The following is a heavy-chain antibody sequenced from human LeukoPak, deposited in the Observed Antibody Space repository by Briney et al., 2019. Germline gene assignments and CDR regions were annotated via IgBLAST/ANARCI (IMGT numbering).Heavy chain of an antibody. V-gene: IGHV1-2*06. Sequence: ASVKLSCKASGYTFTGYYMHWERQAPGQELEWMRRINPNSGGTNYAQKCQGRVTMTRDTSISTTNWELSKLWSDDTAVYYCARDPRGGGQGTLVTVSS. CDR3: ARDPRG. J-gene: IGHJ4*02. CDR2: INPNSGGT. CDR1: GYTFTGYY.